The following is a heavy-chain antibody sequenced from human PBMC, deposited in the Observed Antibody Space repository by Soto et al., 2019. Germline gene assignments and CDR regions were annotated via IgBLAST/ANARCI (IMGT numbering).Heavy chain of an antibody. CDR3: AKEIAVAGDLDY. J-gene: IGHJ4*01. CDR1: GFSFSTFG. Sequence: GGSLRLSCVASGFSFSTFGIHWVRQAPGKGLEWVGVISSDGQTKYYADSVKGRFTISRDNSKNTLYLQMDSLRPEDTAVYYCAKEIAVAGDLDYWGHGTLVTVSS. CDR2: ISSDGQTK. D-gene: IGHD6-19*01. V-gene: IGHV3-30*18.